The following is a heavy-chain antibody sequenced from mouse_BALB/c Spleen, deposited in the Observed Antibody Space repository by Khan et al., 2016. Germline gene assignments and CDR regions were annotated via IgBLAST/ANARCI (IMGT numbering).Heavy chain of an antibody. CDR1: FYTFPSYI. J-gene: IGHJ4*01. V-gene: IGHV1-62-2*01. CDR3: ARQAGNPHYAMDY. Sequence: QVQLQQSGSLLFPPFSSVKLSFKASFYTFPSYIIHWVKQRSGQGLEWIGWFYPLSGSIKYNEKFKDKATLTADKSSSTVYMELSRLTSEDSAVYFCARQAGNPHYAMDYWGQGTSVTVSS. CDR2: FYPLSGSI. D-gene: IGHD2-1*01.